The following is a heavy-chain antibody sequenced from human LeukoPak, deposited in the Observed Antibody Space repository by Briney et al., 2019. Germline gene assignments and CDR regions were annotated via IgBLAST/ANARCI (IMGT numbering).Heavy chain of an antibody. CDR3: AKYLISEDSSGYYYGEYFDY. D-gene: IGHD3-22*01. J-gene: IGHJ4*02. Sequence: GGSLRLSCAASGFTFSSYAMSWARQAPGKGLEWVSAISGSGGSTYYADSVKGRFTISRDNSKNTLYLQMNSLRAEDTAVYYCAKYLISEDSSGYYYGEYFDYWGQGTLVTVPS. CDR2: ISGSGGST. CDR1: GFTFSSYA. V-gene: IGHV3-23*01.